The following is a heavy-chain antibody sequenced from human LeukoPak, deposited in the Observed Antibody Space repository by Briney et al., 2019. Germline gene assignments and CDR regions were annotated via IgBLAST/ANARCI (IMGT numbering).Heavy chain of an antibody. J-gene: IGHJ4*02. CDR1: GGSISSGGYY. D-gene: IGHD3-16*02. CDR3: ASGSPNSYDYVWGSYRPFFDY. V-gene: IGHV4-31*03. Sequence: SQTLSLTCTVSGGSISSGGYYWSWIRQHPGKGLEWIGYIYHSGSTYYNPSLKSRVTISVDRSKNQFSLKLSSVTAADTAVYYCASGSPNSYDYVWGSYRPFFDYWGQGTLVTVSS. CDR2: IYHSGST.